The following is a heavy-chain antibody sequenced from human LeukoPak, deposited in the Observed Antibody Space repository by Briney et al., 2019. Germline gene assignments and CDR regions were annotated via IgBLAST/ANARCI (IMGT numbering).Heavy chain of an antibody. J-gene: IGHJ5*02. CDR2: IKEDGSEK. D-gene: IGHD6-19*01. Sequence: GGSLRLSCAASGFTVSSNYVSWVRQAPGKGLEWVASIKEDGSEKYYVDSVKGRFTISRDNAKNSLYLQMNSLRAEDTAMYYCASSGWYSTPNWFDPWGQGTLVIVSS. CDR1: GFTVSSNY. CDR3: ASSGWYSTPNWFDP. V-gene: IGHV3-7*01.